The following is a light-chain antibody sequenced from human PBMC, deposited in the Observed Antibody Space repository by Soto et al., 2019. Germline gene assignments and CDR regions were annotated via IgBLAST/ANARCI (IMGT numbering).Light chain of an antibody. CDR2: DTS. J-gene: IGKJ4*01. CDR1: QSISGY. CDR3: QQRYKWPPLT. V-gene: IGKV3-11*01. Sequence: EIVLTQSPATLSLSPGERATLSCRASQSISGYLAWYQQKPGQAPRLIIYDTSNRVAGIPDRFSGSGSGTDFTPTISSLEPEDFAVYYCQQRYKWPPLTFGGGTKVEIK.